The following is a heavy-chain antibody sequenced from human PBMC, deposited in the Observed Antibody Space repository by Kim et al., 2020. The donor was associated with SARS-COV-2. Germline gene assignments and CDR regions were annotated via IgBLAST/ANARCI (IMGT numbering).Heavy chain of an antibody. Sequence: SGGSTYYADFVKGRFTISRDNSKNTLYLQMNSLRAEDTAVYYCAKDRGDYWGQGTLVTVSS. CDR3: AKDRGDY. V-gene: IGHV3-23*01. J-gene: IGHJ4*02. CDR2: SGGST.